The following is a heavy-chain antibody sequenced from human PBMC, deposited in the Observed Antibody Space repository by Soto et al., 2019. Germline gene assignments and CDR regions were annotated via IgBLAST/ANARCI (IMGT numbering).Heavy chain of an antibody. CDR3: ACLYNWNGWSDY. J-gene: IGHJ4*02. CDR2: IYSSGST. Sequence: QVQLQESGPGLVKPSETLSITCTVSGVSITSYYWSWIRQPAGKGLEWIGRIYSSGSTNYNPSLKSRVTMSIDTSNNQFSLKLSSVTAADTAVYYCACLYNWNGWSDYWGQGTLVTVSS. CDR1: GVSITSYY. D-gene: IGHD1-20*01. V-gene: IGHV4-4*07.